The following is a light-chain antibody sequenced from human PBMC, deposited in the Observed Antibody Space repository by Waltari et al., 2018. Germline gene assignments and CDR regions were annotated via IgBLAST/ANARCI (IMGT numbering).Light chain of an antibody. CDR2: KGI. Sequence: QTVVPQEPSLSVSPGGTVTLTCASSFGYVPRTSYPTWYQQTPGQPPRTLVYKGISRSSGVPDRFSGSILGNTAALTITGAQADDESDYYCSMYMGSGVWVFGGGTKLTVL. CDR1: FGYVPRTSY. J-gene: IGLJ3*02. CDR3: SMYMGSGVWV. V-gene: IGLV8-61*01.